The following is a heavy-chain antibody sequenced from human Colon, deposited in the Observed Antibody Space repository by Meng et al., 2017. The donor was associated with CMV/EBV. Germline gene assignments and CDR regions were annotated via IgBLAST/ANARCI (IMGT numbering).Heavy chain of an antibody. CDR1: GFTFHTYW. CDR3: VRGGGWSS. CDR2: INEEGSEQ. V-gene: IGHV3-7*01. Sequence: GGSLRLSCGVSGFTFHTYWMTWVRQAPGKGLEWVANINEEGSEQHYADSVKGRFTISRDNPKNSLYLQMNSLRAEDTAVYYCVRGGGWSSWGQGTLVTVSS. D-gene: IGHD6-19*01. J-gene: IGHJ5*02.